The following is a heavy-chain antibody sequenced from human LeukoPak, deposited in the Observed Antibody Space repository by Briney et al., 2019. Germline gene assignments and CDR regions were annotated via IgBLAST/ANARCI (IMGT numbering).Heavy chain of an antibody. CDR1: GFTFSSSV. J-gene: IGHJ4*02. CDR3: AKAENGLDY. Sequence: GGSLRLSCAASGFTFSSSVMSWVRQAPGKGLEWVSSITGSGGCTYYADSVKGRFSISRDNSKNTLYLQMNSLRAEDTAVYYCAKAENGLDYWGQGTLVTVSS. V-gene: IGHV3-23*01. D-gene: IGHD2-8*01. CDR2: ITGSGGCT.